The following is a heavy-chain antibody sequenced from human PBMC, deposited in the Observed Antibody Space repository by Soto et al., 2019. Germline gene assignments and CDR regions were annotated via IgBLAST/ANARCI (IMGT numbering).Heavy chain of an antibody. D-gene: IGHD6-13*01. V-gene: IGHV4-59*08. CDR2: IYYTGST. J-gene: IGHJ6*02. CDR3: AGSEEYSSSWINYYYYYGMDV. CDR1: GGSISSYY. Sequence: SETLSLTCTVSGGSISSYYWSWIRQPPGKGLEWIGYIYYTGSTNYNPSLKSRVTISVDTSKNQFSLLLSSVTAADTAVYYCAGSEEYSSSWINYYYYYGMDVWGQGTTVTVSS.